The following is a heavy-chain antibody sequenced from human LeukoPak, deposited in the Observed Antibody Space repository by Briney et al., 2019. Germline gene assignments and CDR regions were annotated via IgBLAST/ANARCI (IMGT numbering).Heavy chain of an antibody. Sequence: GGSLRLSCTASGFIFSTYWMNWVRQAPGKGLEWVANIEHDVSEKYYVDSVKGRFTISRDNAKNSMCLQMNSLRAEDTAVYYCARALWFGETFPAYWGQGTLVTVSS. V-gene: IGHV3-7*01. CDR3: ARALWFGETFPAY. J-gene: IGHJ4*02. CDR1: GFIFSTYW. D-gene: IGHD3-10*01. CDR2: IEHDVSEK.